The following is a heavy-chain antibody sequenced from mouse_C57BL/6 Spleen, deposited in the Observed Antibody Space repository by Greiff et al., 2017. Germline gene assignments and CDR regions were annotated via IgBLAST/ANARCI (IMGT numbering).Heavy chain of an antibody. J-gene: IGHJ4*01. V-gene: IGHV14-1*01. CDR2: SDPEDGDT. D-gene: IGHD3-2*02. CDR3: TACSSGYGSMDY. CDR1: GFNIKDYY. Sequence: VQLQQSGAELVRPGASVKLSCTASGFNIKDYYMHWVKQRPEQGLEWIGRSDPEDGDTEYAPKFQGKATMTADTSSNTAYLQLSSRTSADAAVYYCTACSSGYGSMDYWGQGTSVTVSS.